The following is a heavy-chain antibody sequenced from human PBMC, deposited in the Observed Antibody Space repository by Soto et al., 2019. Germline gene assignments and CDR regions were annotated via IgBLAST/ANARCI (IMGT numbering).Heavy chain of an antibody. J-gene: IGHJ4*02. V-gene: IGHV5-51*01. CDR1: GFSFTSYW. CDR2: IYPGDSDT. Sequence: GESLKISCRGSGFSFTSYWIGWVRQMPGKGLEWMGIIYPGDSDTKYSPSFQGRFTISRDNSKNTLYLQMNSLRAEDTAVYYCARDQRVAGSGSYEVDYWGQGTLVTVSS. CDR3: ARDQRVAGSGSYEVDY. D-gene: IGHD3-10*01.